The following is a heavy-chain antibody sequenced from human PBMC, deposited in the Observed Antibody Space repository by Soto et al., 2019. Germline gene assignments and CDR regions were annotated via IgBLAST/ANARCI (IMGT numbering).Heavy chain of an antibody. CDR3: ARIPVDTYMINWFDP. J-gene: IGHJ5*02. V-gene: IGHV4-61*08. Sequence: SETLSLTCTVSGGSVSSGDYYWSWIRQPPGKGLEWIGYIYYSGSTNYNPSLKGRVSISLDTSKNQFSLRLTSVTAADTAVHYCARIPVDTYMINWFDPWGQGTLVTVSS. CDR1: GGSVSSGDYY. CDR2: IYYSGST. D-gene: IGHD5-18*01.